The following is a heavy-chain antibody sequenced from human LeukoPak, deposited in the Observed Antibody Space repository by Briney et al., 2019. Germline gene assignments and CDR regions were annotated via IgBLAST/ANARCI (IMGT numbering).Heavy chain of an antibody. CDR3: ARLAGYGGLAWFDP. D-gene: IGHD5-12*01. CDR2: INHSGSA. J-gene: IGHJ5*02. CDR1: GGSFSGYY. V-gene: IGHV4-34*01. Sequence: PSEALSLTCAVYGGSFSGYYWSWIRQPPGKGLEWIGEINHSGSANYNPSLKSRVTISVDTSKNQFSPKLSSVTAADTAVYYCARLAGYGGLAWFDPWGQGTLVTVSS.